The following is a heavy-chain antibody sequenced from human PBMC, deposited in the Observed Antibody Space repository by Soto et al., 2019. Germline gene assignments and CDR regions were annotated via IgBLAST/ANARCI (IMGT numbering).Heavy chain of an antibody. CDR1: GFTFSSYG. D-gene: IGHD6-19*01. V-gene: IGHV3-33*01. J-gene: IGHJ3*02. CDR3: LRDNRESYSSGWSTGSAFDI. Sequence: GGSLRLSCAASGFTFSSYGMHWVRQAPGKGLEWVAVIWYDGSNKYYADSVKGRFTISRDNSKNTLYLQMNSLRAEDTAVYYCLRDNRESYSSGWSTGSAFDIWGQGTMVTVS. CDR2: IWYDGSNK.